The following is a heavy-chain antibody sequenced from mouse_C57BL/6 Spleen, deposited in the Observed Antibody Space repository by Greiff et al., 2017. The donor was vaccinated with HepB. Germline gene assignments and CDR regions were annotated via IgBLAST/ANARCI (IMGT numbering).Heavy chain of an antibody. D-gene: IGHD2-2*01. CDR2: IWRDGST. Sequence: VQVVESGPGLVAPSQSLSITCTVSGFSLTSYGVHWVRQPPGKGLEWLVVIWRDGSTTYNSALKSRLSISKENSKSQVFLKMNSLQTDDTAMYYCASMVTTRAWFAYWGQGTLVTVSA. CDR1: GFSLTSYG. J-gene: IGHJ3*01. CDR3: ASMVTTRAWFAY. V-gene: IGHV2-6*03.